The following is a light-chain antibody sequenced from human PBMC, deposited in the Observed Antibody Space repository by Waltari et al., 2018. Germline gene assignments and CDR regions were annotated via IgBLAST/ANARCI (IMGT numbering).Light chain of an antibody. J-gene: IGLJ1*01. CDR1: SSTIGSNL. V-gene: IGLV1-44*01. Sequence: QSVLTQPPSAPATPGQRVTTSCSGRSSTIGSNLVNRFQQLPGTAPKLLIYSNNQRPSGVPDRFSASKSGTSASLAISGLQSEDEADYYCGAWDDSLSGYVFGTGTTVTVL. CDR2: SNN. CDR3: GAWDDSLSGYV.